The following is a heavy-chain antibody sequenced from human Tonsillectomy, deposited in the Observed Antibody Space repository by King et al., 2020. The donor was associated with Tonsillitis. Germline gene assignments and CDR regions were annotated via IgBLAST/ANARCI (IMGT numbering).Heavy chain of an antibody. J-gene: IGHJ4*02. CDR2: INPNSGGT. D-gene: IGHD4-17*01. CDR1: GYTFTGNY. V-gene: IGHV1-2*02. Sequence: HVQLVESGAEVKKPGASVKVSCKASGYTFTGNYIHWVRQAPGQGLEWMGWINPNSGGTNYAQKFQGRVAMARDTSISTAYMELISLRSDDTAVYFCARNKGDDYGYDSDYYFDSWGQGTLVTVSS. CDR3: ARNKGDDYGYDSDYYFDS.